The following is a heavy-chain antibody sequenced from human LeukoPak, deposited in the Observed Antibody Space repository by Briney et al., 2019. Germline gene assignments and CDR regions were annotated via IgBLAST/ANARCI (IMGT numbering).Heavy chain of an antibody. Sequence: PGGSLRLSCAASGATFSVYGMHWVRQAPGKGLEWVAGISYDGSNEYYADSVKGRFTISRDNSQDTLYLQMSSLRAEDTAAYYCTREEEASVGFDYWGQGTLVTVSS. J-gene: IGHJ4*02. D-gene: IGHD2-15*01. CDR2: ISYDGSNE. V-gene: IGHV3-30-3*01. CDR1: GATFSVYG. CDR3: TREEEASVGFDY.